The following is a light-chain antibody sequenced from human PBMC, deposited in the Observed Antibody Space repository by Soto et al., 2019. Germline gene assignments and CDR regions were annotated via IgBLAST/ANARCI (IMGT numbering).Light chain of an antibody. CDR2: DAS. Sequence: IQMTQSPSSVSASVGDRVTSTFLASQSISSYLNWYQQKPGKAPKLLIYDASSLESGAPSRFSGSGSGTEFTLTISSLQPDDFATYYCQQYNSYSWTFGQGTKVDIK. CDR1: QSISSY. J-gene: IGKJ1*01. CDR3: QQYNSYSWT. V-gene: IGKV1-5*01.